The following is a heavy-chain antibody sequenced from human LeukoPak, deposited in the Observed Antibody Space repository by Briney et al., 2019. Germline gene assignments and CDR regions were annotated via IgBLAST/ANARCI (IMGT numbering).Heavy chain of an antibody. V-gene: IGHV4-34*01. J-gene: IGHJ6*02. Sequence: SETLSLTCAVYGGSFSGYYWSWIRQPPGKGLEWIGEINHSGSTNYNPSLKSRVTISVDTSKNQFSLKLSSVTAADTAVYYCAGAGGSEVYGMDVWGQGTTVTVSS. CDR2: INHSGST. CDR3: AGAGGSEVYGMDV. D-gene: IGHD3-10*01. CDR1: GGSFSGYY.